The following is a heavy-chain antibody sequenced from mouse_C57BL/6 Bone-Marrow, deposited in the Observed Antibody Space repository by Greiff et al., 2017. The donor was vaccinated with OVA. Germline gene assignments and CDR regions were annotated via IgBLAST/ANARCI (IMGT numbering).Heavy chain of an antibody. Sequence: EVKLVESGGDLVKPGGSLKLSCAASGFTFSSYGMSWVRQTPDKRLEWVATISSGGSYTYYPDSVKGRFTISRDNAKNTLYLQMSSLKSEDTAMYYCARDDGFDYWGQGTTLTVSS. CDR1: GFTFSSYG. D-gene: IGHD2-3*01. V-gene: IGHV5-6*01. CDR3: ARDDGFDY. J-gene: IGHJ2*01. CDR2: ISSGGSYT.